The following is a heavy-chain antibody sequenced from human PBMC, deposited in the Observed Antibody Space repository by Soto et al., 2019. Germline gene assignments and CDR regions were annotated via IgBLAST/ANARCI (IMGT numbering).Heavy chain of an antibody. Sequence: ASVKVSCKASGGTFSSYSINWVRQAPGQGLEWMGGIIPVSGTTYSAQKFQGRVAITADQFTTTAYMELTSLQSDDTAVYYCARAITIFGVVPPSFHYWGQGTLVTVSS. CDR2: IIPVSGTT. D-gene: IGHD3-3*01. CDR1: GGTFSSYS. CDR3: ARAITIFGVVPPSFHY. J-gene: IGHJ4*02. V-gene: IGHV1-69*13.